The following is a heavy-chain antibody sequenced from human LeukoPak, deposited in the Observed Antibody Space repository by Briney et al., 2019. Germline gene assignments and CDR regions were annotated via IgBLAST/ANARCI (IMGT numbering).Heavy chain of an antibody. D-gene: IGHD3-10*01. J-gene: IGHJ4*02. V-gene: IGHV3-23*01. CDR1: GFMFSSFA. CDR3: AKDRPTYGSGSPIDF. Sequence: GGSLRLSCAASGFMFSSFAMNWVRQAPGKGLEWLSAVTGGGGSTHYADSVKGRFTISRDNSRNTLYLQLNSLRAEDTALYFCAKDRPTYGSGSPIDFWGQGTLVTVSS. CDR2: VTGGGGST.